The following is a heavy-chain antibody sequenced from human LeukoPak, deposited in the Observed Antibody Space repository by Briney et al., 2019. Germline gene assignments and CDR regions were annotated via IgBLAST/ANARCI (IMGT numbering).Heavy chain of an antibody. D-gene: IGHD1-26*01. Sequence: ASVKVYCKASGYTFTSYYMHWVRQAPGQGLEWMGIINPSGGSTSYAQKFQGRVTMTRDTSTSTVYMELSSLRSEDTAVYYCARSYYSVKLLWSRLLDYWGQGTLVTVSS. V-gene: IGHV1-46*03. CDR1: GYTFTSYY. CDR2: INPSGGST. J-gene: IGHJ4*02. CDR3: ARSYYSVKLLWSRLLDY.